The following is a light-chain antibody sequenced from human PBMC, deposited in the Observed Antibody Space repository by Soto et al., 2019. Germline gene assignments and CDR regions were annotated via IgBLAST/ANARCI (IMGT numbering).Light chain of an antibody. V-gene: IGKV3D-15*01. CDR2: GAS. CDR3: QQYNNWPLT. J-gene: IGKJ4*01. CDR1: QSVSNN. Sequence: EIVMTQSPATPSVSPGERATLSCRASQSVSNNYLAWYQQKPGQAPRLLIYGASNRATGIPDRFSGSGSGTEFTLTISSLQSEDFAVYYCQQYNNWPLTFGGGTKVDIK.